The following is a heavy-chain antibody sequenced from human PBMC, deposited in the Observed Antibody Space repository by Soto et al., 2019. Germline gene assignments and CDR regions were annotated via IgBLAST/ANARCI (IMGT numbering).Heavy chain of an antibody. V-gene: IGHV1-18*01. CDR1: GYTFTSYG. J-gene: IGHJ5*02. D-gene: IGHD2-21*02. CDR3: ARDSYCGGDCYPRDWFDP. Sequence: ASVKVSCKDSGYTFTSYGISWVRQAPGQGLEWMGWISAYNGNTNYAQKLQGRVTMTTDTSTSTAYMELRSLRSDDTAVYYCARDSYCGGDCYPRDWFDPWGQGTLVTVSS. CDR2: ISAYNGNT.